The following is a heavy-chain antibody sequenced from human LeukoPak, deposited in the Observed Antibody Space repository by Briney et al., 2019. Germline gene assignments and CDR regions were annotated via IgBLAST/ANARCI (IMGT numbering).Heavy chain of an antibody. V-gene: IGHV1-69*13. Sequence: GASAKVSCKAPGGTFSNFAISWVRQAPGQGLEWMGGIIPIFGSANYAQKFQGRVAITADQSTSTAYMELSSLRSEDTAVYFCARAGLIAATGSWFDPWGQGTLVTVSS. CDR2: IIPIFGSA. D-gene: IGHD6-13*01. CDR3: ARAGLIAATGSWFDP. J-gene: IGHJ5*02. CDR1: GGTFSNFA.